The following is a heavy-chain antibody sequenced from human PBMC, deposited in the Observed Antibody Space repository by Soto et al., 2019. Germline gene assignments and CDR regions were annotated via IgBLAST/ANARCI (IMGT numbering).Heavy chain of an antibody. V-gene: IGHV1-69*12. J-gene: IGHJ4*02. Sequence: QVQLVQSGAEVKKPGSSVKVSCKVSGGTFSSYVISWLRQAPGQGLECLGGIIPIFDTTNYAQKFQGRVTITAGESPRTAYMELSSLRSEDTAVYYCARELGSSGSFDSWGQGTLVTVSS. CDR1: GGTFSSYV. D-gene: IGHD6-25*01. CDR3: ARELGSSGSFDS. CDR2: IIPIFDTT.